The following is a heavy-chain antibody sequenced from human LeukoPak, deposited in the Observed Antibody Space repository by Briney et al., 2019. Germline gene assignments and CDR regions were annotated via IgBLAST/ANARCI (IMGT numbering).Heavy chain of an antibody. Sequence: SETLSLTCTVSGGSISSYYWSWIRQPPGKGLEWIGYIYYSGSTNYNPSLKSRVTISVDTSKNQFSLKLSSVTAADTAVYYCARDSLEWLSQAAFDIWGQGTMVTVSS. J-gene: IGHJ3*02. D-gene: IGHD3-3*01. CDR2: IYYSGST. CDR1: GGSISSYY. V-gene: IGHV4-59*01. CDR3: ARDSLEWLSQAAFDI.